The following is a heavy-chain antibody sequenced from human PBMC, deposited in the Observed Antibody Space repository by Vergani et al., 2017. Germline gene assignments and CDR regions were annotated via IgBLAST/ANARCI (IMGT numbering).Heavy chain of an antibody. J-gene: IGHJ4*02. CDR3: ANGGSANRIRGWLDH. Sequence: QVQLVESGGGVFQPGGSLRLSCVASGFSVSNSGMHWVRQTPGKGLEWVAFIQYDGSDIFYADFVEGRFTISRDNSKNSLYLQMRSLRFDDTAVYYCANGGSANRIRGWLDHWGQGALVTVSS. CDR1: GFSVSNSG. V-gene: IGHV3-30*02. D-gene: IGHD3-10*01. CDR2: IQYDGSDI.